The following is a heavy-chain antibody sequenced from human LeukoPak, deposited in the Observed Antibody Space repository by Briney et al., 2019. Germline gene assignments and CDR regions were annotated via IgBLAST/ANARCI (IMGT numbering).Heavy chain of an antibody. V-gene: IGHV3-20*04. CDR3: ARMMITFGGVIDAFDY. Sequence: PGGSLRLSCAASGFTFDDYGMSWVRQAPGKGLEWVSGINWNGGSTGYADSVKGRFTISRDNAKNSLYLQMNSLRAEDTAVYYCARMMITFGGVIDAFDYWGQGTLVTVSS. CDR1: GFTFDDYG. CDR2: INWNGGST. D-gene: IGHD3-16*02. J-gene: IGHJ4*02.